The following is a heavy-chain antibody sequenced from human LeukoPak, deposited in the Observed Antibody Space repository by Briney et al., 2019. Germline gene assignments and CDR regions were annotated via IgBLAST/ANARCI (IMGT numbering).Heavy chain of an antibody. J-gene: IGHJ4*02. Sequence: GASVKVSCKASGYTFTGYYMHWVRQAPGQGLEWMGWINPNSGGINYAQKFQGRVTMTRDTSISTAYMELSRLRSDDTAVYYCARTVRYDFWSGYHLSYWGQGTLVTVSS. CDR1: GYTFTGYY. CDR2: INPNSGGI. D-gene: IGHD3-3*01. V-gene: IGHV1-2*02. CDR3: ARTVRYDFWSGYHLSY.